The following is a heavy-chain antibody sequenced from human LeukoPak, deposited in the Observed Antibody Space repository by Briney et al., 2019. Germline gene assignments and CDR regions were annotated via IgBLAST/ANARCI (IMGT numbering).Heavy chain of an antibody. J-gene: IGHJ4*02. CDR2: INPNSGAT. D-gene: IGHD1-26*01. CDR3: ARGRYVGELVGYFDY. CDR1: GYTFTDYY. Sequence: ASVKVSCKASGYTFTDYYMHGVRQAPGQGLEWMGWINPNSGATNYAQKFQGRVTMTRDTSISTVYMELSRLRSDDTAIFYCARGRYVGELVGYFDYWGQGTLVTVSS. V-gene: IGHV1-2*02.